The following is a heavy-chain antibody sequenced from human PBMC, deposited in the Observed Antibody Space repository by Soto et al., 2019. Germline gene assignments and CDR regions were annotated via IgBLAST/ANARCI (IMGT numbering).Heavy chain of an antibody. CDR1: GYTFTSYG. D-gene: IGHD6-19*01. V-gene: IGHV1-18*01. CDR3: ARVRPGIAVAGTYDY. J-gene: IGHJ4*02. Sequence: GASVKVSCKASGYTFTSYGIIWVRQAPGQGLEWMGWISAYNGNTNYAQKLQGRVTMTTDTSTSTAYMELRSLRSDDTAVYYCARVRPGIAVAGTYDYWGQGTLVTVS. CDR2: ISAYNGNT.